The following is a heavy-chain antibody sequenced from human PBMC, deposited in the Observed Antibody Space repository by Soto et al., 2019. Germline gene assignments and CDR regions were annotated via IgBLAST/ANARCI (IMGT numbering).Heavy chain of an antibody. J-gene: IGHJ4*02. CDR2: INPSGGST. V-gene: IGHV1-46*03. D-gene: IGHD1-26*01. CDR1: GYTFTSYY. CDR3: ASALSGSYSSTVIDY. Sequence: ASVKVSCKASGYTFTSYYMHWVRQAPGQGLEWMGIINPSGGSTSYAQKFQGRVTMTRDTSTSTVYMELSSLRSEDTAVYYFASALSGSYSSTVIDYWGQGTLVTVSS.